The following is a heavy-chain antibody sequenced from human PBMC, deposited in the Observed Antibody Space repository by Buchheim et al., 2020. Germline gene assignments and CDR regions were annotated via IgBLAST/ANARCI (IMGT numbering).Heavy chain of an antibody. V-gene: IGHV4-34*01. CDR2: INHSGST. Sequence: QVQLQQWGAGLLKPSETLSLTCAVYGGSFSGYYWSWIRQPPGKGLEWIGEINHSGSTNYNPSLKSRVTISVDTSKNQFSMKLSSVTAADTAVYYCARPKYSSSWYAYWGQGTL. D-gene: IGHD6-13*01. CDR1: GGSFSGYY. CDR3: ARPKYSSSWYAY. J-gene: IGHJ4*02.